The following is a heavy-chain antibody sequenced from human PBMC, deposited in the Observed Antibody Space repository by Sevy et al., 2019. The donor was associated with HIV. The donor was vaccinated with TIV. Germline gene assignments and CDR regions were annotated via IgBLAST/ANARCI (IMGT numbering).Heavy chain of an antibody. Sequence: GGSLRLSCAASGFTFSSYGMHWVRQAPGKGLEWVAVISYDGSNKYYADSVKGRFTISRDKSKNTLYPQMNSLRAEDTAVYYCAKVCSSSWYYFDYWGQGTLVTVSS. V-gene: IGHV3-30*18. J-gene: IGHJ4*02. CDR2: ISYDGSNK. D-gene: IGHD6-13*01. CDR1: GFTFSSYG. CDR3: AKVCSSSWYYFDY.